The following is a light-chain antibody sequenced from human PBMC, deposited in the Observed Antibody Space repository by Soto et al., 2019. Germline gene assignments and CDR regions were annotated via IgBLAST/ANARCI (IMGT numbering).Light chain of an antibody. V-gene: IGKV3-20*01. Sequence: ELVLTQSPGTLSLSPGEGATLSCRASQSVTSSYLAWLQQKPGQAPRLLIYGASSRATGIPDRFSGSGSGTDFTLSISRLEPEDFAVYYCQQYGSSPPWTFGQGTKVEIK. CDR1: QSVTSSY. CDR3: QQYGSSPPWT. CDR2: GAS. J-gene: IGKJ1*01.